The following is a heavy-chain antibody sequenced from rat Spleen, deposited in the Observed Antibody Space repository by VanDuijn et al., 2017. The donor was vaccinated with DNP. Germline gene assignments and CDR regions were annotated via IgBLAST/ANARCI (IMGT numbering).Heavy chain of an antibody. Sequence: EVQLVESGGGLVQPGRSLKLSCAASGFTFSNYDMAWVRQAPTKGLEWVAYISPGGGKSYYRDSVKGRFTISRDNTKNTLYLQMNSLRSEDTATYYCARHRAIAAIWDYWGQGVMVTVSS. D-gene: IGHD1-2*01. V-gene: IGHV5S13*01. CDR3: ARHRAIAAIWDY. J-gene: IGHJ2*01. CDR2: ISPGGGKS. CDR1: GFTFSNYD.